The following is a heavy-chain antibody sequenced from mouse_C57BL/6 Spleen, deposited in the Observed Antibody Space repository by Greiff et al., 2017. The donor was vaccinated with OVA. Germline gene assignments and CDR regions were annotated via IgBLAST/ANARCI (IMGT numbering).Heavy chain of an antibody. CDR3: ARDWGYDGDWYFDV. CDR2: ISDGGSYT. J-gene: IGHJ1*03. D-gene: IGHD2-2*01. Sequence: EVMLVESGGGLVKPGGSLKLSCAASGFTFSSYAMSWVRQTPEKRLEWVATISDGGSYTYYPDNVKGRFTISRDNAKNNLYLQMSHLKSEDTAMYYCARDWGYDGDWYFDVWGTGTTVTVSS. CDR1: GFTFSSYA. V-gene: IGHV5-4*01.